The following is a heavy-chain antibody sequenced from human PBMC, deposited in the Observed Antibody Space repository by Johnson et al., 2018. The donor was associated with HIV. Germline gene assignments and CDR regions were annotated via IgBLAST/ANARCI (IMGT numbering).Heavy chain of an antibody. D-gene: IGHD5-12*01. V-gene: IGHV3-20*04. Sequence: VQLVESGGGVVRPWGSLRLSCAASGFTFDDYGMSWVRQAPGKGLEWVSGINWNGGSTGYADSVKGRFTISRDNAKNSVYLQMNSLRAEDTALYYCARDVGGWGYRHAFDMWGQGTMVTVSS. CDR2: INWNGGST. CDR1: GFTFDDYG. CDR3: ARDVGGWGYRHAFDM. J-gene: IGHJ3*02.